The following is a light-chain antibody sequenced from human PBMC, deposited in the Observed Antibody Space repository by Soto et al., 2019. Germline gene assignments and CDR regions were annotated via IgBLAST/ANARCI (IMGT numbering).Light chain of an antibody. CDR1: QSISSW. J-gene: IGKJ2*01. CDR2: KAS. CDR3: QQYSSHSPYT. Sequence: DIQMTQSPSTVSASVAERVTITCRASQSISSWLAWYQQKPEKAPKLLIFKASSLQSGVPSRFSGSGSGTEFTLTISSLQPDDFATYYCQQYSSHSPYTFGQGTKLVIK. V-gene: IGKV1-5*03.